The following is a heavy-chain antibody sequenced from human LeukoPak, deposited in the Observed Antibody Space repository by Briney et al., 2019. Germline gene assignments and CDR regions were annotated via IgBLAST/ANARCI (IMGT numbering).Heavy chain of an antibody. V-gene: IGHV3-48*01. CDR1: GFTFSSYS. D-gene: IGHD6-19*01. CDR3: ARDQIAVAGTLGWPAYYYGMDV. Sequence: GGSLRLSCAASGFTFSSYSMNWVRQAPGKGLEWVSYISSSSSTIHYADSVKGRFTISRDNAKNSLYLQMNSLRAEDTAVYYCARDQIAVAGTLGWPAYYYGMDVWGQGTTVTVSS. J-gene: IGHJ6*02. CDR2: ISSSSSTI.